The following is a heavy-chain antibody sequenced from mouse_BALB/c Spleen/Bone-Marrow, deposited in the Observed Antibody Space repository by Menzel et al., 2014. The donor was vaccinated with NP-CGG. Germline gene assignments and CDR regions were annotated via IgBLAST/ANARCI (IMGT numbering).Heavy chain of an antibody. Sequence: QVQLQQSGPGLVAPSQSLSITCTVSGFSLTSYGVHWVRQPPGKGLEWLGVMWGGGSTNYNSAFMSRRSISKDNSKSQVFLKMNSLQTDDTAMYYCAPLTGTKYFDVWGAGTTVTVSS. CDR1: GFSLTSYG. CDR2: MWGGGST. J-gene: IGHJ1*01. CDR3: APLTGTKYFDV. V-gene: IGHV2-9*02. D-gene: IGHD4-1*01.